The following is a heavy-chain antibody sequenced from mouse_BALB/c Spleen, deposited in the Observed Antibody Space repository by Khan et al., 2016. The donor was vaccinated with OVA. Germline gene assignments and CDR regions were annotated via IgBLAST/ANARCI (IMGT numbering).Heavy chain of an antibody. J-gene: IGHJ2*01. Sequence: VELVESGAELVKPGAPVKMSCKASGYTFTSYTMHWVKQRPGQGLEWIGYINPSSGYTKYNQKFKDKSTLTADKSSSTAYMQLSSLASEDSAVYDCARKSSRASYWGQGTTLTVSS. CDR1: GYTFTSYT. CDR3: ARKSSRASY. V-gene: IGHV1-4*01. D-gene: IGHD1-3*01. CDR2: INPSSGYT.